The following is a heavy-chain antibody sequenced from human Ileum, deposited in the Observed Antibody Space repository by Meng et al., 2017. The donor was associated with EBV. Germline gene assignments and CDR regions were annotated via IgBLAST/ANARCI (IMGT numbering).Heavy chain of an antibody. V-gene: IGHV4-39*01. D-gene: IGHD6-19*01. CDR1: GVSIDRSSDN. Sequence: QVQDPGPGLVKPSGTLSLTCTVLGVSIDRSSDNWGWIRQSPGKGLEWMGNIYYSGTTYYNPSLKSRVTISVDTSKNQFSLKLSSVTAADTAVYYCARGYSSGWYYFDSWGQGTLVTVSS. CDR2: IYYSGTT. J-gene: IGHJ4*02. CDR3: ARGYSSGWYYFDS.